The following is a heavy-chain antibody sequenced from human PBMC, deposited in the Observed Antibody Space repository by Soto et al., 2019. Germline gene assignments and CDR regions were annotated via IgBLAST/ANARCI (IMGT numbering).Heavy chain of an antibody. J-gene: IGHJ6*03. CDR3: ARETSTGNYYMDV. CDR2: ISTSSSNI. D-gene: IGHD2-2*01. CDR1: GFSFSYYG. V-gene: IGHV3-48*01. Sequence: EVQLVESGGGLVQPGGSLRLSCAASGFSFSYYGMNWVRQAPGKGLEWVSYISTSSSNIYYADSVKGRFTISRDNAKNSLSLQKNSLRAADTAVYYCARETSTGNYYMDVWGKGTPVTVSS.